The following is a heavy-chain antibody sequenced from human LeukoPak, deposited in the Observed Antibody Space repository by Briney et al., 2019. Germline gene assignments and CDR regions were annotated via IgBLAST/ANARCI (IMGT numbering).Heavy chain of an antibody. CDR1: GFTFSSYW. D-gene: IGHD3-22*01. J-gene: IGHJ4*02. CDR2: IKKDGSDK. CDR3: ARGGGSYYDTSGYYYLAGY. V-gene: IGHV3-7*01. Sequence: QTGGSLRLSCAASGFTFSSYWMTWVRQAPGKGLEWVANIKKDGSDKNYVDSVKGRFTISRDNAKNSLHLQMNSLRAEDTAVYYCARGGGSYYDTSGYYYLAGYWGQGTLVTVSS.